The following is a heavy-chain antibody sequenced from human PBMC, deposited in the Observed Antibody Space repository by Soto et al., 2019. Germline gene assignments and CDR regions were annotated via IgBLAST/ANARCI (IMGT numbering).Heavy chain of an antibody. CDR1: GFSFSTYV. Sequence: GSLRLSCAASGFSFSTYVMAWVRQAPGKGLEWVSAVSGSGGSTYYPDSVKGRFTISRDNSENTLYVQMNSLRAEDTAVYYCAKASGSSWPYYFDSWGQGTLVTVSS. V-gene: IGHV3-23*01. CDR3: AKASGSSWPYYFDS. CDR2: VSGSGGST. J-gene: IGHJ4*02. D-gene: IGHD6-13*01.